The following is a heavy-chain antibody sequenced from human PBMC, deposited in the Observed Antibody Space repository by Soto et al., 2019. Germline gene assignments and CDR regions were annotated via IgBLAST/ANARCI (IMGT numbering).Heavy chain of an antibody. CDR1: GFTFSSYG. Sequence: GGSLRLSCAASGFTFSSYGMHWVRQAPGKGLEWVSLIHNGGSTYNTDAVKGRFTISRDNSNNTVYLQMNSLRAEDTAVYYCARDRHRRGFDAFDIWGQGTMVTVSS. J-gene: IGHJ3*02. D-gene: IGHD1-26*01. CDR3: ARDRHRRGFDAFDI. CDR2: IHNGGST. V-gene: IGHV3-66*01.